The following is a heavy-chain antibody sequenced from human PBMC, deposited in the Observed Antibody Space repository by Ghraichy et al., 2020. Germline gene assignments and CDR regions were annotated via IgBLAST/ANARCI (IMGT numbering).Heavy chain of an antibody. V-gene: IGHV3-7*03. J-gene: IGHJ3*02. CDR3: VRDESTDYHDAFDI. CDR1: GFTFSRYW. Sequence: GGSLRLSCAASGFTFSRYWMSWVRQAPGKGPEWVADIKQDGTKDYYVDSVKGRFTISRDNAKNSLHLQMNSLRVEDTAVYYCVRDESTDYHDAFDIWGQGTTVTVSS. D-gene: IGHD2-8*02. CDR2: IKQDGTKD.